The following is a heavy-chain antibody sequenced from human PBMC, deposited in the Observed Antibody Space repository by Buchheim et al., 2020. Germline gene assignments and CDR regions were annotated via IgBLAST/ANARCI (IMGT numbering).Heavy chain of an antibody. J-gene: IGHJ6*02. D-gene: IGHD3-9*01. CDR1: GGTFSSYT. CDR2: IIPILGIA. Sequence: QVQLVQSGAEVKKPGSSVKVSCKASGGTFSSYTISWVRQAPGQGLEWMGRIIPILGIANYAQKFQGRVTITADKSTSTAYMELSSLRSEDTAVYYCARERGRYDILTGYYNYGMDVWGQGTT. V-gene: IGHV1-69*08. CDR3: ARERGRYDILTGYYNYGMDV.